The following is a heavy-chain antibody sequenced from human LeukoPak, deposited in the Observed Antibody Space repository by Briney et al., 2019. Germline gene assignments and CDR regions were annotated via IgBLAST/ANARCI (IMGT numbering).Heavy chain of an antibody. CDR1: GCTFYDYA. D-gene: IGHD5-12*01. CDR3: AKDRGTITSLVLIGVPAPAHLFDW. CDR2: FHHFVITE. V-gene: IGHV3-23*01. Sequence: GGSLRLSCAASGCTFYDYAMSWVRHAPRKGLDWVASFHHFVITEYYAESVKGRFTISRDNRRSTLYLEMNNLKVEDSATYYCAKDRGTITSLVLIGVPAPAHLFDWWGQGALVIVSS. J-gene: IGHJ4*02.